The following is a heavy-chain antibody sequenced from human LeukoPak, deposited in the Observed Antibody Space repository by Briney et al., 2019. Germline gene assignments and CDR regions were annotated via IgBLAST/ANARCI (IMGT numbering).Heavy chain of an antibody. D-gene: IGHD5-18*01. CDR1: GFTFSSYA. V-gene: IGHV3-23*01. Sequence: PGGSLRLSCAASGFTFSSYAMSWVRQAPGKGLEWVSAISGSGGSTYYADSVKGRFTISRDNAKNSLYLQMNSLRAEDTALYYCARVEGYSYGYTRNFDYWGQGTLVTVSS. CDR3: ARVEGYSYGYTRNFDY. J-gene: IGHJ4*02. CDR2: ISGSGGST.